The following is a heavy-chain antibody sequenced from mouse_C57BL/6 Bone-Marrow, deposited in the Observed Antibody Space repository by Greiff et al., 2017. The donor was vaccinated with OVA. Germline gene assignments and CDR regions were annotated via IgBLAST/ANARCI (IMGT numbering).Heavy chain of an antibody. V-gene: IGHV1-63*01. CDR1: GYTFTNYW. J-gene: IGHJ4*01. CDR2: IYPGGGYT. CDR3: ARGGYGSSLWY. Sequence: QVQLQQSGAELVRPGTSVKMSCKASGYTFTNYWIGWAKQRPGHGLEWIGDIYPGGGYTNYNEKFKGKATLTADKSSSTAYMQFSSLTSEDSAIYYCARGGYGSSLWYWGQGTSVTVSS. D-gene: IGHD1-1*01.